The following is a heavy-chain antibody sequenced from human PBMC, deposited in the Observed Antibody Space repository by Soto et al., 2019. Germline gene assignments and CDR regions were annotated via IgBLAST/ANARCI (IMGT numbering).Heavy chain of an antibody. V-gene: IGHV1-69*13. D-gene: IGHD4-17*01. Sequence: SVKGSCKGSGGTFSSYAISWGRQAPVQGLEWMGGIIPIFGTANYAQKFQGRVTITADESTSTAYMELSSLRSEDTAVYYCARAPFGYGGNSGFDYWGQGTLVTVYS. J-gene: IGHJ4*02. CDR1: GGTFSSYA. CDR3: ARAPFGYGGNSGFDY. CDR2: IIPIFGTA.